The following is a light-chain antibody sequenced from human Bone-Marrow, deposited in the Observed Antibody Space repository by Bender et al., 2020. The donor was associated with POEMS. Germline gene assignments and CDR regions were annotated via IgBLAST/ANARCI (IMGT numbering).Light chain of an antibody. CDR1: SNDIGSYDH. V-gene: IGLV2-23*01. CDR2: EGS. CDR3: SSYAGNNNYV. J-gene: IGLJ1*01. Sequence: QSALTQPASVSGSPGQSITISCTGTSNDIGSYDHVCWYQQHPGKAPKLMIYEGSQRPSGVSNRFSGSKSGNTASLTISGLQAEDEADYYCSSYAGNNNYVFGTGTDVTVL.